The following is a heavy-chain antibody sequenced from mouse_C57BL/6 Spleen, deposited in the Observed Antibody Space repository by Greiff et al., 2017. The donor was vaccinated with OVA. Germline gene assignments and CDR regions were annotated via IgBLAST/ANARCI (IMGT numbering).Heavy chain of an antibody. V-gene: IGHV7-3*01. CDR3: ARYYYDYIGYAMDY. J-gene: IGHJ4*01. CDR2: IRNKANGYTT. CDR1: GFTFTDYY. Sequence: EVQVVESGGGLVQPGGSLSLSCAASGFTFTDYYMSWVRQPPGKALEWLGFIRNKANGYTTEYSASVKGRFTISRDNSQSILYLQMNALRAEDSATYYCARYYYDYIGYAMDYWGQGTSVTVSS. D-gene: IGHD2-4*01.